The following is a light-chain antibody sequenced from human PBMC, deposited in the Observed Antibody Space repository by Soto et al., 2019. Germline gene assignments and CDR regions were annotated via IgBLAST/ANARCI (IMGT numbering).Light chain of an antibody. V-gene: IGLV2-14*01. CDR2: EVS. CDR3: SSYTSTSTLYV. Sequence: QSALTQPASVSGSPGQSITISCTGTSRDVGNYNYVSWYQQDPGKVPKLIIYEVSNRPSGVSSRFSGSKSDNTASLTISGLLAEDEADYYCSSYTSTSTLYVFGSGTKLTVL. J-gene: IGLJ1*01. CDR1: SRDVGNYNY.